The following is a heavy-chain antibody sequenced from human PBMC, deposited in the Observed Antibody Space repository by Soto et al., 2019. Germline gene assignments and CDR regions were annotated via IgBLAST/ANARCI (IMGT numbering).Heavy chain of an antibody. CDR3: ARDHPYYDILVGYYYGMDV. V-gene: IGHV1-18*01. CDR2: ISAYNGNT. J-gene: IGHJ6*02. D-gene: IGHD3-9*01. CDR1: GYTFTSYG. Sequence: ASVKVCCKASGYTFTSYGISWVRQAPGQGLEWMGWISAYNGNTNYAQKLQGRVTMTTDTSTSTAYMELRSLRSDDTAVYYCARDHPYYDILVGYYYGMDVWGQGTTVTVSS.